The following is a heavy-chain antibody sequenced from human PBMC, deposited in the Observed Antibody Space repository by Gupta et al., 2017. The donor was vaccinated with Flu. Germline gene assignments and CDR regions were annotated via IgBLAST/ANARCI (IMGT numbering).Heavy chain of an antibody. J-gene: IGHJ3*02. D-gene: IGHD3-16*01. V-gene: IGHV3-23*01. CDR2: ISGSGGST. CDR1: GFTFSSYA. Sequence: EVQLLESGGGLVQPGGSLRLSCAASGFTFSSYAMSWVRQAPGKGLEWVSAISGSGGSTYYADSVKGRFTISRDNSKNTLYLQMNSLRAEDTAVYYCATYHPMITFGGEARDAFDIWGQGTMVTVFS. CDR3: ATYHPMITFGGEARDAFDI.